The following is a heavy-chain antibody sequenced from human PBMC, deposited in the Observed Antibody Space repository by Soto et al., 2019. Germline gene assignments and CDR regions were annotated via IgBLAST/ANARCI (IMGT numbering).Heavy chain of an antibody. J-gene: IGHJ4*02. V-gene: IGHV1-2*02. CDR2: INPNSGGT. D-gene: IGHD3-22*01. CDR1: GYTFTGYY. CDR3: ARASAMIVVVSFDY. Sequence: GASVKVSCKASGYTFTGYYMHWVRQAPGQGLEWMGWINPNSGGTNYAQKFQGRVTMTRDTSISTAYMELSRLRSDDTAVYYCARASAMIVVVSFDYWGQGTLVTVSS.